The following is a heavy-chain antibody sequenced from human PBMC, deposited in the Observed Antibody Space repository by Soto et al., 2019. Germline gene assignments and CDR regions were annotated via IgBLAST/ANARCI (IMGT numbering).Heavy chain of an antibody. Sequence: QVQLVQSGAEVKKPGASVKVSCKASGYTFTSYGISWVRQAPGQGLEWMGWISAYNGNTNYAQKLQGRVTMTTDTSPRTAYMELRSLRSDDTAVYYCSREVDTAMGLHTAFDYWGQGNLVTGSS. D-gene: IGHD5-18*01. CDR2: ISAYNGNT. CDR3: SREVDTAMGLHTAFDY. CDR1: GYTFTSYG. J-gene: IGHJ4*02. V-gene: IGHV1-18*04.